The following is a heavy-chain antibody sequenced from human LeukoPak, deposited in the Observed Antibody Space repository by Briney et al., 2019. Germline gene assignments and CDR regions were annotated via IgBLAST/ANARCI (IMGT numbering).Heavy chain of an antibody. V-gene: IGHV3-66*01. CDR3: ARDHNYAFDN. CDR1: GFTVSSNY. D-gene: IGHD1-1*01. CDR2: IYSGGST. J-gene: IGHJ4*02. Sequence: GGSLRLSCAASGFTVSSNYMSWVRQAPGKGLEWGSVIYSGGSTYYSDSVKGRFTISADNARNSLYLQMNSLRVEDTAVYYCARDHNYAFDNWGQGTLVSVSS.